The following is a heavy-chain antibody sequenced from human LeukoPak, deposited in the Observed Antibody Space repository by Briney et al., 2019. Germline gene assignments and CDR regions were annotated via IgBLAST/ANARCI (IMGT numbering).Heavy chain of an antibody. CDR3: ARGAYYYGSGSYYSPFDY. Sequence: SETLSLTCTVSGGSISSYYWSWIRQPPGKGLEWIGYIYYSGTTNYNPSLKSRVTISVDTSKNQFSLKLSSVTAADTAVYYCARGAYYYGSGSYYSPFDYWGQGTLVTVSS. D-gene: IGHD3-10*01. CDR1: GGSISSYY. CDR2: IYYSGTT. J-gene: IGHJ4*02. V-gene: IGHV4-59*01.